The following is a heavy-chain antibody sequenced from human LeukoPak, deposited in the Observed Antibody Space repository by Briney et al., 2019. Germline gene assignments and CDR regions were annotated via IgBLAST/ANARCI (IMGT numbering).Heavy chain of an antibody. CDR1: GLTFSSYA. CDR2: ISGSGGST. J-gene: IGHJ5*02. Sequence: GGSLRLSCAASGLTFSSYAMSWVRQAPGKGLERVSAISGSGGSTYYADSVKGRFTISRDNSKNTLYLQMNSLRAEDTAVYYCAKDGIGSYYYDSSGYYYVSWFDPWGQGTLVTVSS. CDR3: AKDGIGSYYYDSSGYYYVSWFDP. V-gene: IGHV3-23*01. D-gene: IGHD3-22*01.